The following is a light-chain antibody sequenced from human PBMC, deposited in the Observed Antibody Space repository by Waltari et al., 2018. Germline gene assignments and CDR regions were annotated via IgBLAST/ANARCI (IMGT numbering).Light chain of an antibody. CDR1: GSNIGAGYD. Sequence: QSVLTQPPSVSGAPGQRVTISCTGSGSNIGAGYDVHWYQHLPRAAPKLLIYGSSSRPLGVPDRFFCSTSGTSASLAITGLQAEDEGDYYCQSYDTSLRVVFGGGTKLTVL. V-gene: IGLV1-40*01. CDR2: GSS. J-gene: IGLJ3*02. CDR3: QSYDTSLRVV.